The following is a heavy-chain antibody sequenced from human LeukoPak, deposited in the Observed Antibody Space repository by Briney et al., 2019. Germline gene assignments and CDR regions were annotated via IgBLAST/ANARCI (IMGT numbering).Heavy chain of an antibody. Sequence: GGSLRLSCAASGFMFNNYWMTWVRQAPGKGPEWVANIKQDGTEIYCVDSVKGRFTISRDNAKNSLYLQMNSLRDEDTALYYCARDKVVGATFLDYWGQGTLVTVSS. CDR1: GFMFNNYW. V-gene: IGHV3-7*01. CDR2: IKQDGTEI. CDR3: ARDKVVGATFLDY. D-gene: IGHD1-26*01. J-gene: IGHJ4*02.